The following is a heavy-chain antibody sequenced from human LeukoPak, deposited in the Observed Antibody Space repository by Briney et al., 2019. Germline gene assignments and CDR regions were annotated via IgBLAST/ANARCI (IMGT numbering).Heavy chain of an antibody. CDR3: ARDRGRVYDFWSGYCAYGSYCYMDV. Sequence: GRSLRLSCATPGFTFSSYAMHWVRQAPGKGLEWVAVISYDGSNKYYADSVKGRFTISRDNSKDTLYLQMNSLRAEDTAVYYCARDRGRVYDFWSGYCAYGSYCYMDVWGKGTTVTVSS. J-gene: IGHJ6*03. CDR1: GFTFSSYA. D-gene: IGHD3-3*01. CDR2: ISYDGSNK. V-gene: IGHV3-30*04.